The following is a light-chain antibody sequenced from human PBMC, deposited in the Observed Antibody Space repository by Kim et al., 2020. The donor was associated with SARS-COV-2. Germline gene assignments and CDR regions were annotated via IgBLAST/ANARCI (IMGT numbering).Light chain of an antibody. Sequence: EIVLTQSPCTLSLSPGERATLSCRASQSLSSSYLVWYQQKAGQAPRLLIYGASSRATGIPDRFSGSGSGTDFTLTISRLEPEDFAVYYCQQYGSSPPWTFGQGTKVDIK. V-gene: IGKV3-20*01. CDR2: GAS. CDR3: QQYGSSPPWT. J-gene: IGKJ1*01. CDR1: QSLSSSY.